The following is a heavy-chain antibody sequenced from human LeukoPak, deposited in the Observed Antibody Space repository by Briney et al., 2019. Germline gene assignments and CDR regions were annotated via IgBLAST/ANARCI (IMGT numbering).Heavy chain of an antibody. CDR2: ITGRGEST. Sequence: PGGSLRLSCAASGFTFSSYGMNWVRQAPGKGLEWVSGITGRGESTYYADSVKGRFTISRDNSKKTLSLQMNSLRVEDTAVYYCAKNDGNLPYYYYYLDVWGKGTTVTVSS. CDR1: GFTFSSYG. J-gene: IGHJ6*03. CDR3: AKNDGNLPYYYYYLDV. D-gene: IGHD1-1*01. V-gene: IGHV3-23*01.